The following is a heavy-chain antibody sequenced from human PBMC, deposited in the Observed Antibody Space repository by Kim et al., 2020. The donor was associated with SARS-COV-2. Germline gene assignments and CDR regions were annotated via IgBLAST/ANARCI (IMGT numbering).Heavy chain of an antibody. V-gene: IGHV4-4*02. CDR1: GDSISSVNW. Sequence: SETLSLTCAVSGDSISSVNWWTWVRQPPGKGLEWIGEISHSRRTNYNPSLKSRVTITVDKSENQFSLRLSSVTAADSAVYFCARPSYNWNLGHYWGQGLRVIVSS. D-gene: IGHD1-20*01. CDR3: ARPSYNWNLGHY. CDR2: ISHSRRT. J-gene: IGHJ4*02.